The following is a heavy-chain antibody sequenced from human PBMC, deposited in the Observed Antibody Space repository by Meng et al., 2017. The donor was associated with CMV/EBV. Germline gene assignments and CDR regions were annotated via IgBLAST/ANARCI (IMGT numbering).Heavy chain of an antibody. Sequence: GESLKISCAASGFTFSSYGVHWVRQAPGKGLEWVAFIRYDGDNRYYADSVKGRFTISRDNSKNTLYLQMNSLRAEDTAVYYCAKDGSLGRKIVVPAVTPVCPDSWGQGTLVTVSS. CDR1: GFTFSSYG. CDR3: AKDGSLGRKIVVPAVTPVCPDS. CDR2: IRYDGDNR. D-gene: IGHD2-2*02. J-gene: IGHJ4*02. V-gene: IGHV3-30*02.